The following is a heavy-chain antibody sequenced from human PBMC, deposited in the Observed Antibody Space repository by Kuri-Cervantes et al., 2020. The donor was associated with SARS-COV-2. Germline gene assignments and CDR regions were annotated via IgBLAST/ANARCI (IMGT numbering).Heavy chain of an antibody. CDR1: GCTFSIYA. V-gene: IGHV3-23*01. CDR2: ISGSGAVT. J-gene: IGHJ4*02. D-gene: IGHD1-14*01. CDR3: AKDWSGTSGAGSPVFDY. Sequence: GESLKISCAASGCTFSIYAMSWVRQAPGKGPEGVAGISGSGAVTYYTDSLGGRFTISRDHSKNTVILQMTSLRAEDTAVDYCAKDWSGTSGAGSPVFDYWGQGTLVTVSS.